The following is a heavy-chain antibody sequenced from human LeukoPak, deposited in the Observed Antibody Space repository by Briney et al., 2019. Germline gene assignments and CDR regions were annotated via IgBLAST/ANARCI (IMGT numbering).Heavy chain of an antibody. D-gene: IGHD3-22*01. CDR1: GFTFNDSA. Sequence: GGSLRLSCAASGFTFNDSAMTWVRQAPGKGLEGVSGISGGGGSTYYADSVEGRFTISRDNSQNTLYLQMNSLRAEDTAVYYCAKGKGGWSSGYYYDYWGQGTLATVSS. CDR3: AKGKGGWSSGYYYDY. J-gene: IGHJ4*02. V-gene: IGHV3-23*01. CDR2: ISGGGGST.